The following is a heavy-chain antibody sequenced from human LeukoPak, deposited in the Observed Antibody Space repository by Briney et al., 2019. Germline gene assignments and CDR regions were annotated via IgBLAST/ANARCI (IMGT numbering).Heavy chain of an antibody. CDR3: ARGPVLYYYDSSGYYGSDY. D-gene: IGHD3-22*01. V-gene: IGHV1-69*13. J-gene: IGHJ4*02. CDR1: GGTFSSYA. CDR2: IIPIFGTA. Sequence: ASVKVSCKASGGTFSSYAISWVRQAPGQGLEWMGGIIPIFGTANYAQKFQGRVTITADESTSTAYMELRSLRSDDTAVYYCARGPVLYYYDSSGYYGSDYWGQGTLVTVSS.